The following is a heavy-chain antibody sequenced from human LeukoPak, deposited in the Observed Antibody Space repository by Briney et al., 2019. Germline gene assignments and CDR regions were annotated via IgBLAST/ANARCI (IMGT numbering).Heavy chain of an antibody. Sequence: ASVKVSCKASGYTFTSYGISWVRQAPGQGLEWMGWINPNSGGTNYAQKFQGRVTMTRDTSISTAYMELSRLRSDDTAVYYCARDLGRGVVAATRVENYWGQGTLVTVSS. CDR2: INPNSGGT. CDR1: GYTFTSYG. D-gene: IGHD2-15*01. CDR3: ARDLGRGVVAATRVENY. V-gene: IGHV1-2*02. J-gene: IGHJ4*02.